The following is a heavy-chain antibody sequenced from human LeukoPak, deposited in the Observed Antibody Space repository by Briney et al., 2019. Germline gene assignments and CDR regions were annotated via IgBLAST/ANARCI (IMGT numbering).Heavy chain of an antibody. CDR3: ARDHRYAFDN. CDR1: GFTFIDYS. Sequence: GGSLRLSCAASGFTFIDYSMNWVRQAPGKGLEWISYVGISSGNTKYADSVKGRFTISGDSAKNSVFLQMISLRVEDTAVYYCARDHRYAFDNWGQGTLVTVSS. D-gene: IGHD5-12*01. J-gene: IGHJ4*02. CDR2: VGISSGNT. V-gene: IGHV3-48*04.